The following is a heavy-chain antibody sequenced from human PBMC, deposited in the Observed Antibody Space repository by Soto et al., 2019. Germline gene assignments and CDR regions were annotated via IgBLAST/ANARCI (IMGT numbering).Heavy chain of an antibody. D-gene: IGHD3-10*01. CDR3: ARSRSGAVADSFDF. V-gene: IGHV3-30*04. CDR2: ISRDGSNR. CDR1: GFIFSRYA. J-gene: IGHJ4*02. Sequence: QVQVVESGGGVVQPGRSLRLSCEASGFIFSRYAIHWVRQAPGKGLEWLAVISRDGSNRYYLDSVKGRFTISRDNSKNPLYLQMNSLREDDTALYYWARSRSGAVADSFDFWGQGTLVTVSS.